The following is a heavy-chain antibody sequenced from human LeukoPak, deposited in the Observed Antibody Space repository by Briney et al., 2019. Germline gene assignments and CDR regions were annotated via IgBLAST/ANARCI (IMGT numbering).Heavy chain of an antibody. CDR3: ASHYYDSSGYYAFDI. Sequence: GASVKVSCKASGYTFTSYYMHWVRQAPGQGLEWMGIINPSGGSTSYAQKFQGRVTMTRDTSTSTVYMELSSLRSEDTAVYYCASHYYDSSGYYAFDIWGQGNNGHRLF. J-gene: IGHJ3*02. CDR1: GYTFTSYY. D-gene: IGHD3-22*01. CDR2: INPSGGST. V-gene: IGHV1-46*01.